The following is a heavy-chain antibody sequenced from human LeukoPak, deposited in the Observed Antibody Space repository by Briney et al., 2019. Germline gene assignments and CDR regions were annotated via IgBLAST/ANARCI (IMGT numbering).Heavy chain of an antibody. Sequence: GSLRLSCAASEFSVGSNYMTWVRQAPGKGLEWIGEINHSGSTNYNPSLKSRVTISVDTSKNQFSLKLSSVTAADTAVYYCARPGWIQGWFDPWGQGTLVTVSS. CDR3: ARPGWIQGWFDP. V-gene: IGHV4-34*01. CDR2: INHSGST. J-gene: IGHJ5*02. D-gene: IGHD5-18*01. CDR1: EFSVGSNY.